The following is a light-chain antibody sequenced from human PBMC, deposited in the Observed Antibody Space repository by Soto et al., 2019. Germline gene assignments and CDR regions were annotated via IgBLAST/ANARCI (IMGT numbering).Light chain of an antibody. CDR2: GAS. CDR3: QQYGSSPLT. Sequence: VLTQSPGTLSLSPGERATLSCRASQSVSSSYLAWYQRKPGLTPRLLIYGASNRATDIPDRFSGSGSGTDFILTISRLEPEDFAVYYCQQYGSSPLTFGGGTKVEI. V-gene: IGKV3-20*01. CDR1: QSVSSSY. J-gene: IGKJ4*01.